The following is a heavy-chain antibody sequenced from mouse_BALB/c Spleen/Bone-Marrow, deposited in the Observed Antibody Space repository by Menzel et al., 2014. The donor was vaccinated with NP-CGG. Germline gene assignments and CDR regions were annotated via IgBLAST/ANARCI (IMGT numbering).Heavy chain of an antibody. CDR1: GYTFTDYY. V-gene: IGHV1-77*01. Sequence: QVQLQQPGAELARPGASVKLSCKASGYTFTDYYINWVKQRTGQGLEWIGEIYPGSGNTYYNEKFKGKATLTADKSSSTAYMQLSSLTSEDSAVYFCARDWDYYAMDYWGQGTSVTVSS. J-gene: IGHJ4*01. CDR3: ARDWDYYAMDY. D-gene: IGHD4-1*01. CDR2: IYPGSGNT.